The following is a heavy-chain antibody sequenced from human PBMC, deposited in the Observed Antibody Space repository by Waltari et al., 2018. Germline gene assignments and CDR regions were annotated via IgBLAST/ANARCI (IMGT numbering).Heavy chain of an antibody. CDR3: AKTRESYCTNGVCYYDAFDI. CDR1: GFTFDDYA. CDR2: ISWNSGSI. V-gene: IGHV3-9*01. D-gene: IGHD2-8*01. J-gene: IGHJ3*02. Sequence: EVQLVESGGGLVQPGRSLRLSCAASGFTFDDYAMHWVRPAPGKGLGWVSGISWNSGSIGYADSVKGRFTISRDNAKNSLYLQMNSLRAEDTALYYCAKTRESYCTNGVCYYDAFDIWGQGTMVTVSS.